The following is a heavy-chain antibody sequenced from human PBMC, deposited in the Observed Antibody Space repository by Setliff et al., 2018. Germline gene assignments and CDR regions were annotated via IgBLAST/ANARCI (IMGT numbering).Heavy chain of an antibody. CDR2: IYTKGGT. CDR1: GGSMTDFF. Sequence: PSETLSLTCSVAGGSMTDFFRHWFRRPPGKGLEWIGYIYTKGGTNYSPSLKSRVTMSVDRSRNQFSLTLSSVSAADVAVYYCARGLNTESWTPLYWSPGTLVTVSS. D-gene: IGHD2-15*01. J-gene: IGHJ4*02. CDR3: ARGLNTESWTPLY. V-gene: IGHV4-4*08.